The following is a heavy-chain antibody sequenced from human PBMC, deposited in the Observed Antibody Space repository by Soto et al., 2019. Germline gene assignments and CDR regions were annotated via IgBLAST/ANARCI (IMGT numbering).Heavy chain of an antibody. V-gene: IGHV4-59*08. CDR3: ATQGFGTLHGLVDV. J-gene: IGHJ6*02. CDR1: GGSITSITNHY. Sequence: PSETLSLTCTLSGGSITSITNHYCSWIRQPPGKGLEWIGYISYSGHTSYNPSLKSRVILSVDTSKNQVSLNLASVTAADTAVYYCATQGFGTLHGLVDVWGQGTTVT. CDR2: ISYSGHT. D-gene: IGHD1-7*01.